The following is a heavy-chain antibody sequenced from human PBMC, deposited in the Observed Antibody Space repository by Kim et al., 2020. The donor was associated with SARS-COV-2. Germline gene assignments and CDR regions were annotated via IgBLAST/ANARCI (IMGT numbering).Heavy chain of an antibody. J-gene: IGHJ4*02. V-gene: IGHV3-23*01. D-gene: IGHD3-22*01. CDR3: AKLSSSSGYYYYFDY. Sequence: DSVKRRFTITRDNSKNTLYRQRNSLRAEDTAVYYCAKLSSSSGYYYYFDYWGQGTLVTVSS.